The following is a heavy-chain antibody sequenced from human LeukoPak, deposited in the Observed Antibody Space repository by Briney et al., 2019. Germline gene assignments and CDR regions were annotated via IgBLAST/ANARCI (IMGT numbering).Heavy chain of an antibody. D-gene: IGHD3-16*01. V-gene: IGHV3-43*02. J-gene: IGHJ4*02. CDR2: ITKDDGST. CDR1: GFTFDFSA. Sequence: GGSLRLSCAASGFTFDFSAMHWLRQAPGKGLEWVSLITKDDGSTYYADSVKGRFTTSRDNSKNSLYLQMNSPRTEDTAFYYCAKDSRGAAFWGEFEYWGQGTLVIVSS. CDR3: AKDSRGAAFWGEFEY.